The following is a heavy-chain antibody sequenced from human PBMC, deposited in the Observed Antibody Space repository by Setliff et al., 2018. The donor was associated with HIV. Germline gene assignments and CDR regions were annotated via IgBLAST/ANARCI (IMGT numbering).Heavy chain of an antibody. D-gene: IGHD2-2*01. J-gene: IGHJ6*02. CDR2: IYYDGST. CDR3: ARDPTDLVPSHVQPLSYGMDV. V-gene: IGHV4-59*11. Sequence: PSETLSLTCTISGGSISLHYWSWIRQPPGKGLEWIGTIYYDGSTIYDPSLRSRVTTSVDTSKNQFSVKLNSVTAADTAVYYCARDPTDLVPSHVQPLSYGMDVWGQGTTVTVSS. CDR1: GGSISLHY.